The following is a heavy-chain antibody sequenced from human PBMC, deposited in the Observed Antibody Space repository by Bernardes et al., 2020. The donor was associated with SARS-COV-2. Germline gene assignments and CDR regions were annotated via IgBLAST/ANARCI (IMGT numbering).Heavy chain of an antibody. J-gene: IGHJ4*02. D-gene: IGHD3-16*02. CDR1: GGSISSSSYY. V-gene: IGHV4-39*01. CDR2: IYYSGST. Sequence: SETLSLTCTVSGGSISSSSYYWGWIRQPPGKGLEWIGSIYYSGSTYYNPSLKSRVTISVDTSKNQFSLKLSSVTAADTAVYYCARRVIGRLGELSSPFDYWGQGTLVTVSS. CDR3: ARRVIGRLGELSSPFDY.